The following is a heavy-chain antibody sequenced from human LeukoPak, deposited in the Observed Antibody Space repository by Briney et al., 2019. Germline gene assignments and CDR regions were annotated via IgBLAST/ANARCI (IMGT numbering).Heavy chain of an antibody. CDR1: GYTFTSYG. CDR3: ARDRAKYSGSPGDFDY. Sequence: ASVKVSCKASGYTFTSYGISWVRQAPGQGLEWMGWISAYNGNTNYAQKLQGRVTMTTDTSTRTAYMELRSLRSDDTAVYYCARDRAKYSGSPGDFDYWGQGTLVTVPS. V-gene: IGHV1-18*01. J-gene: IGHJ4*02. D-gene: IGHD1-26*01. CDR2: ISAYNGNT.